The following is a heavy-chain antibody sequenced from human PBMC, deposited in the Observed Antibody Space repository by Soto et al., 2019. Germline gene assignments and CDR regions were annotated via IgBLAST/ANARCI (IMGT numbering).Heavy chain of an antibody. D-gene: IGHD4-17*01. CDR1: GGTFSSYT. Sequence: GASVKVSCKASGGTFSSYTISWVRQAPGQGLEWMGRIIPILGIANYAQKFQGRVTITADKSTSTAYMELSSLRSEDTAVYYCATSIQPVTTGPIDYYYYYMDVWGKGTTVTVSS. CDR3: ATSIQPVTTGPIDYYYYYMDV. CDR2: IIPILGIA. J-gene: IGHJ6*03. V-gene: IGHV1-69*02.